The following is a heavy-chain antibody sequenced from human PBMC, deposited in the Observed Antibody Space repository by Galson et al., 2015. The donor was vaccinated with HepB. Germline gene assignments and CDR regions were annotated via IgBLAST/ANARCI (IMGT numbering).Heavy chain of an antibody. J-gene: IGHJ4*02. CDR3: ARWGICTSTTCSFDY. CDR1: GYTFTKFA. D-gene: IGHD2/OR15-2a*01. V-gene: IGHV7-4-1*02. CDR2: INTNTKTP. Sequence: SVKVSCKASGYTFTKFAMNWVRQAPGQGLEWMGWINTNTKTPTYGQGFTGRFAFSLDTSVSTAYLQISSLKAEDTGVYYCARWGICTSTTCSFDYWGQGTLVTVSS.